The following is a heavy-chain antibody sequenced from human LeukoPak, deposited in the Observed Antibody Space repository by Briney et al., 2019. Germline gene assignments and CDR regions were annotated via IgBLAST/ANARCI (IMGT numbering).Heavy chain of an antibody. J-gene: IGHJ3*02. CDR3: ARVFVRWELLHFAFDI. Sequence: KPSETLSLTCTVSGGSVSSYYWSWIQQPPGKGLEWIGYIYYSGSTNYNPSLKSRVTISVDTSKNQFSLNLSSVTAADTAVYYCARVFVRWELLHFAFDIWGQGTVVTVSS. CDR2: IYYSGST. CDR1: GGSVSSYY. V-gene: IGHV4-59*02. D-gene: IGHD1-26*01.